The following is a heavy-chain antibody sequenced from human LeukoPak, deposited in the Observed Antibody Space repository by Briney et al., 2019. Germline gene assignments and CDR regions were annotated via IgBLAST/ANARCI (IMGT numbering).Heavy chain of an antibody. Sequence: GGSLRLSCAASGFTFSSYSMNGVRHAPGKGLEWGSDISISRSTIYYTDPVKGRLTISRDNAKNTLSLQMNSLRVEDTAVYYCAREGRVSGYDFDCWGQGTLVTVSS. J-gene: IGHJ4*02. CDR1: GFTFSSYS. CDR2: ISISRSTI. V-gene: IGHV3-48*04. CDR3: AREGRVSGYDFDC. D-gene: IGHD5-12*01.